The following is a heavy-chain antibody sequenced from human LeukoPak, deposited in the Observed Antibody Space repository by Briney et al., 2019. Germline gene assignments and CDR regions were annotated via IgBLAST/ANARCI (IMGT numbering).Heavy chain of an antibody. CDR2: ISGSGGST. CDR1: GFTFSNYS. CDR3: AKNDKSVAAAGTRGFGDY. Sequence: GGSLRLSCAASGFTFSNYSMNWVRQAPGKGLEWVSAISGSGGSTYYADSVKGRFTVSRDNSRNSLYLQMNSLRAEDTAVYYCAKNDKSVAAAGTRGFGDYWGQGTLVTVSS. J-gene: IGHJ4*01. V-gene: IGHV3-23*01. D-gene: IGHD6-13*01.